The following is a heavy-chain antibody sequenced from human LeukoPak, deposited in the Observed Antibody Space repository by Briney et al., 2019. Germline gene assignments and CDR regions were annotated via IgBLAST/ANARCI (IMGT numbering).Heavy chain of an antibody. CDR3: AKSFLMRGWYGKSDFDY. CDR2: ISGSGGST. V-gene: IGHV3-23*01. CDR1: GFTFSSYA. J-gene: IGHJ4*02. Sequence: PGGSLRLSCAASGFTFSSYAMSWVRQAPGKGLEWVSAISGSGGSTYYADSVKGRYTISRDNSKNTLYLQMKSLRAEDTAVYYCAKSFLMRGWYGKSDFDYWGQGTLVTVSS. D-gene: IGHD6-19*01.